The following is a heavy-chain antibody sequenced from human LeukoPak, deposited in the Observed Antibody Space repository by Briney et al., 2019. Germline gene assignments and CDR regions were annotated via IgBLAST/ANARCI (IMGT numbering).Heavy chain of an antibody. Sequence: SETVSLTCAVCSGSYSGYYWRWMRQPRGKGLEGIGFMYYSWSTNYNPSFKTQVTISVDTSKNQLSRNLSSVTAADAAVYYCARKVGMSFYYWGQAALATVSS. J-gene: IGHJ4*02. V-gene: IGHV4-59*08. CDR2: MYYSWST. CDR3: ARKVGMSFYY. CDR1: SGSYSGYY. D-gene: IGHD2-21*01.